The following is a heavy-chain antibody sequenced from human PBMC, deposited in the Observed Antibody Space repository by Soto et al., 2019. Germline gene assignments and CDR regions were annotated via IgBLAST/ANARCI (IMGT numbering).Heavy chain of an antibody. D-gene: IGHD3-16*01. Sequence: QVQLVQSGAEVKKPGASVKVSCKASGYTFTNYDIHWVRQATGQGLEWMGWMNPDSGNTGQSKRFQGRVTMTRDTSISTASMEMSSLRSEDTAVYYCARGRFRRTWFDPWGQGTRVTVSS. CDR1: GYTFTNYD. CDR2: MNPDSGNT. J-gene: IGHJ5*02. CDR3: ARGRFRRTWFDP. V-gene: IGHV1-8*01.